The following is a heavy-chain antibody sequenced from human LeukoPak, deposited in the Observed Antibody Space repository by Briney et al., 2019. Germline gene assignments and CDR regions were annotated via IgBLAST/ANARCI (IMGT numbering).Heavy chain of an antibody. J-gene: IGHJ4*02. CDR1: GYTITSYY. Sequence: ASVKVSCKASGYTITSYYMHWVRQAPGQGLEWMGIINPSGGSTSYAQRFQGRVTMTRDTSTSTVYMELSSLRSEDTAVYYCARDSPDIVVVVAAAMDYWGQGTLVTVSS. D-gene: IGHD2-15*01. V-gene: IGHV1-46*01. CDR3: ARDSPDIVVVVAAAMDY. CDR2: INPSGGST.